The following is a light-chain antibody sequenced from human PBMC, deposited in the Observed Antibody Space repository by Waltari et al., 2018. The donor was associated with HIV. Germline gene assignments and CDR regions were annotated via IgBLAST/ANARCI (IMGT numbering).Light chain of an antibody. V-gene: IGLV1-40*01. J-gene: IGLJ3*02. CDR2: GNS. CDR1: TSNLAACYD. Sequence: QSVLTHPPSVSWAPGPRVTLSCTGLTSNLAACYDVPWYQQLPGTAPKLLIYGNSNRPSGVPDRFSGAKSGTSASLAITGLQAEDEADYYCQSYDSSLSGWVFGGGTKLTVL. CDR3: QSYDSSLSGWV.